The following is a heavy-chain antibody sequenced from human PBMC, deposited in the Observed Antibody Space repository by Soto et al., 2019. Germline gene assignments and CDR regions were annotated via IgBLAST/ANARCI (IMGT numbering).Heavy chain of an antibody. D-gene: IGHD3-3*01. CDR2: ISAYNGNT. Sequence: ASVKVSCKASGYTFTSYGISWVRQAPGQGLEWMGWISAYNGNTNYAQKLQGRVAMTTDTSTSTAYMELRSLRSDDTAVYYCARDKIFGVVISYYYYGMDVWGQGTTVTVSS. V-gene: IGHV1-18*04. CDR3: ARDKIFGVVISYYYYGMDV. CDR1: GYTFTSYG. J-gene: IGHJ6*02.